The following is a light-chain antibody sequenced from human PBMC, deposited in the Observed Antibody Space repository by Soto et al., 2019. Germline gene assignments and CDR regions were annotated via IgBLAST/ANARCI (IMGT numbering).Light chain of an antibody. CDR3: SSYTSSSTLVV. CDR2: EVS. J-gene: IGLJ2*01. V-gene: IGLV2-14*01. Sequence: QSVLTQPASVSGSPGQSITISCTGTISDVGGYNYVSWYQQHPGKAPKLMIYEVSNRPSGVSNRFSGSKSGNTASLTISGLQAEDEAEYYCSSYTSSSTLVVFGGGTKLSVL. CDR1: ISDVGGYNY.